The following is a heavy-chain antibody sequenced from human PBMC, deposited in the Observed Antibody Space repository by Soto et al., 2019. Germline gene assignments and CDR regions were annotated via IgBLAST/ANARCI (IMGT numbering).Heavy chain of an antibody. CDR2: IFHTGIA. V-gene: IGHV4-4*02. J-gene: IGHJ4*02. CDR3: AWHIAVSGTRGFDH. CDR1: GGSITSNW. Sequence: QVQLQESGPGLMKPSGTLSLTCAVSGGSITSNWWSLVRQPPGKGLEWIAEIFHTGIANYNPSLTSRLTISMDKAKNHFSLNLHSVTAADTAVYYCAWHIAVSGTRGFDHWGQGNLVPVSS. D-gene: IGHD2-21*01.